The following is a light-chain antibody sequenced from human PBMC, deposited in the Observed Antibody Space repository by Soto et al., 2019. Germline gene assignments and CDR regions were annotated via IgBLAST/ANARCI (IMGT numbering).Light chain of an antibody. J-gene: IGKJ5*01. CDR1: ESISRH. Sequence: DIQMTQSPSSLSASVGDRVTITCRASESISRHLNWYQQKPGKAPNLLIYAASTLQNGVPSRFSGSGSGTDFTLTISSLQPEDFATYFCQQSYSTLSISCGQGTRLEIK. V-gene: IGKV1-39*01. CDR3: QQSYSTLSIS. CDR2: AAS.